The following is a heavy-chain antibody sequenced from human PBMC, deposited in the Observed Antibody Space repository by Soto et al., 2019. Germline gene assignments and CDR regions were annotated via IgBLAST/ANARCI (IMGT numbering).Heavy chain of an antibody. D-gene: IGHD6-13*01. Sequence: NPSETLSLTCTVSGGSISSSSYYWGWIRQPPGKGLEWIGSIYYSGSTYYNPSLKSRVTISVDTSKNQFSLKLSSVTAADTAVYYCARHGLVEQQPLDNWFDPWGQGTLVTVSS. J-gene: IGHJ5*02. CDR2: IYYSGST. CDR1: GGSISSSSYY. CDR3: ARHGLVEQQPLDNWFDP. V-gene: IGHV4-39*01.